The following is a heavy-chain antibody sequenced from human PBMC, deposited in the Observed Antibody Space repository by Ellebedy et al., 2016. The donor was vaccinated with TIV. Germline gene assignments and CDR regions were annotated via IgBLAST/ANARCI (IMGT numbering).Heavy chain of an antibody. D-gene: IGHD6-19*01. V-gene: IGHV1-8*01. Sequence: ASVKVSXXASGYTFTSFDINWVRQATGQGLEWLGWMNPNSGRTGYAQKFQGRVTMTRSTSKSTAYMELSSLRSEDTAVYYCARRDLRSGCLGYWGQGTLVTASS. CDR1: GYTFTSFD. CDR3: ARRDLRSGCLGY. CDR2: MNPNSGRT. J-gene: IGHJ4*02.